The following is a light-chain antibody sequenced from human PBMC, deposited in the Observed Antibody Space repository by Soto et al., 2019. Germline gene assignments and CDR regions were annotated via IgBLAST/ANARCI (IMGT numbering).Light chain of an antibody. V-gene: IGLV3-9*01. CDR1: NIGRKN. CDR3: QVWDSSTGL. CDR2: RDS. Sequence: SYELTQPLSVSVALGQTARITCGGNNIGRKNVHWYQQKPGQAPVLVIYRDSNRPSGIPERFSGSNSGNTATLTISRAQAGDEADYYCQVWDSSTGLFGGGTKLTVL. J-gene: IGLJ2*01.